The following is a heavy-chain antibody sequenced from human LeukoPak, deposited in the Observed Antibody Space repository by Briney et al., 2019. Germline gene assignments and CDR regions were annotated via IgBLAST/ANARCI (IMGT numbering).Heavy chain of an antibody. V-gene: IGHV3-74*03. Sequence: GSLRLSCAVSGFSFTNYWMHWVRQDPGKGLVWVLYISSDGSVTKYADSVKGRFTISRDNAVNTLYLQMNSLRVEDTAVYYCVRGSLRLPRSTPDYWGQGTLVTVSS. CDR1: GFSFTNYW. CDR2: ISSDGSVT. D-gene: IGHD2-21*02. CDR3: VRGSLRLPRSTPDY. J-gene: IGHJ4*02.